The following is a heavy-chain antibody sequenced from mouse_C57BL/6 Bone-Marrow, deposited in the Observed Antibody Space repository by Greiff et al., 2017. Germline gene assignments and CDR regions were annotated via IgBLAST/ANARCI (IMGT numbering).Heavy chain of an antibody. D-gene: IGHD1-1*01. CDR2: IDPETGGT. CDR1: GYTFTDYE. CDR3: TRRGSHDY. Sequence: QVQLKQSGAELVRPGASVTLSCKASGYTFTDYEMHWVKQTPVHGLEWIGAIDPETGGTAYHQKFKGKAILTADKSSSTAYMELRSLTSEDSAGYYCTRRGSHDYWGQGTTLTVSS. J-gene: IGHJ2*01. V-gene: IGHV1-15*01.